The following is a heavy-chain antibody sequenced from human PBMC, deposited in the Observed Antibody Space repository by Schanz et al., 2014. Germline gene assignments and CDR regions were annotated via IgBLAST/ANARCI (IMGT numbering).Heavy chain of an antibody. V-gene: IGHV3-7*02. CDR1: GFTFSDYW. Sequence: EVQLVESGGGLVQPGGSLRLSCTASGFTFSDYWMNWVRQAPGKGPEWVANIKHDGSMKDYEDSVEGRFTISRDNAKSSLVLQMNSLTDEDTAVYFCVSQTGSPNYWGQGTLVTVSS. D-gene: IGHD6-19*01. J-gene: IGHJ4*02. CDR3: VSQTGSPNY. CDR2: IKHDGSMK.